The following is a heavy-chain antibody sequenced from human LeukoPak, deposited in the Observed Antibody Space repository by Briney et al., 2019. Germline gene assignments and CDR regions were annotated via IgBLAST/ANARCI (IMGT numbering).Heavy chain of an antibody. CDR1: GFTCSDYG. Sequence: PGGSLRLSCAASGFTCSDYGMNWVRQAPGKGVEWVAVISYGGSNKYYSDFVKGRFTISRDNSKNTLYLQMASMRAEDTAVYYCAKSVTRSYYGSGGFSPRHYVMDVWGQGTTVTVSS. V-gene: IGHV3-30*18. J-gene: IGHJ6*02. D-gene: IGHD3-10*01. CDR3: AKSVTRSYYGSGGFSPRHYVMDV. CDR2: ISYGGSNK.